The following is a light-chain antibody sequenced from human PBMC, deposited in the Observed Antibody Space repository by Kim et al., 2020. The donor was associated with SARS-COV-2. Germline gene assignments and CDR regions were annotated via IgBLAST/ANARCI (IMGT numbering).Light chain of an antibody. Sequence: DIQMTQSPSSLSASVGDRVTITCRASQDINNYLAWYQQKPGKVPKLLISAASTLQSGVPSRFSGSGSGTDFTLTSSSLQPEDVATYNCQKYNSAPLTFGGGTKVDIK. CDR3: QKYNSAPLT. J-gene: IGKJ4*01. CDR2: AAS. CDR1: QDINNY. V-gene: IGKV1-27*01.